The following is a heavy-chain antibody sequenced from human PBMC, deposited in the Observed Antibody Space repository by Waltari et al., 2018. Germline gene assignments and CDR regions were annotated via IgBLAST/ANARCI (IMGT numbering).Heavy chain of an antibody. Sequence: QVQLVQSGAEVKKPGASVKVSCKASGYTFTGYYLHWVRQAPGQGLGWMGLINPTSGGTNIAQKFRGRFTMPRERSISTAYMGLGRLGFDDPAVYSCAGDYVFWIGYPEAAFETWGQGKMVTV. J-gene: IGHJ3*02. V-gene: IGHV1-2*06. CDR2: INPTSGGT. D-gene: IGHD3-3*01. CDR3: AGDYVFWIGYPEAAFET. CDR1: GYTFTGYY.